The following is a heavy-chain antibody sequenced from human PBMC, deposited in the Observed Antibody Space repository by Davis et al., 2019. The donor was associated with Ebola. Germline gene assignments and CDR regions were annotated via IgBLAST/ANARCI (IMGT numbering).Heavy chain of an antibody. CDR1: GYTFTSYG. CDR2: IIPILGIA. Sequence: SVKVSCKASGYTFTSYGISWVRQAPGQGLEWMGRIIPILGIANYAQKFQGRVTITADKSTSTAYMELSSLRSEDTAVYYCARDLAVAGTEYWGQGTLVTVSS. V-gene: IGHV1-69*04. CDR3: ARDLAVAGTEY. J-gene: IGHJ4*02. D-gene: IGHD6-19*01.